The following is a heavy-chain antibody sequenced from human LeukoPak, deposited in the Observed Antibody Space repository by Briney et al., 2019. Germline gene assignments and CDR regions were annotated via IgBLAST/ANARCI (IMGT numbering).Heavy chain of an antibody. CDR2: MNPNSGNT. V-gene: IGHV1-8*01. J-gene: IGHJ4*02. CDR1: GYTFNSYD. CDR3: ARGRITVGATVY. D-gene: IGHD1-26*01. Sequence: GASVKVSCKASGYTFNSYDINWVRQATGQGLEWLGWMNPNSGNTGYAQKFQGRVTMTRNTSISTAYMELSSLRSEDTAVYYCARGRITVGATVYWGQGTLVTVSS.